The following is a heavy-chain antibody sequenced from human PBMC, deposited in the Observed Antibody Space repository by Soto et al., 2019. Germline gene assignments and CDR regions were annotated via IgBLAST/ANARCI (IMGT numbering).Heavy chain of an antibody. J-gene: IGHJ4*02. CDR2: IIPMFGTT. V-gene: IGHV1-69*06. CDR1: GGTFSSYT. CDR3: ARGGDGYNQAYKFYFDS. Sequence: QVQLVQSGAEVKKPGSSVKVSCRASGGTFSSYTISWVRQAPGQGLEWMGGIIPMFGTTRYAQKFQGGVTITAEKSTNTAYMELSSLRSEDTAVYYCARGGDGYNQAYKFYFDSWGQGTLVTVSS. D-gene: IGHD5-12*01.